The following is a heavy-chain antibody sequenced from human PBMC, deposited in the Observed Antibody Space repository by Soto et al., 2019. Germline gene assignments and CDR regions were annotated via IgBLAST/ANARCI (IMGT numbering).Heavy chain of an antibody. CDR1: GYTFTSYD. V-gene: IGHV1-8*01. CDR2: MNPNSGNT. CDR3: ARGGDTVLMVYADYYGMDV. J-gene: IGHJ6*02. D-gene: IGHD2-8*01. Sequence: ASVKVSCKASGYTFTSYDINWVRQATGQGLEWMGWMNPNSGNTGYAQKFQGRVTMTRNTSISTAYMELSSLRSEDTAVYYCARGGDTVLMVYADYYGMDVWGQGTTVTVSS.